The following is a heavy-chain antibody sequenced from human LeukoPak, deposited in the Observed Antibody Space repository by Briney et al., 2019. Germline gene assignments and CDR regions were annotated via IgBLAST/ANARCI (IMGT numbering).Heavy chain of an antibody. CDR2: IIPILGIA. D-gene: IGHD2-8*01. Sequence: SVKVSCKASGGTFSSYAISWVRQAPGQGLEWMGRIIPILGIANYAQKFQGRVTITADKSTSTAYMELSSLRSEDTAVYYCARVGDCTNGVCQYYFDYWGQGTLVTVSS. CDR3: ARVGDCTNGVCQYYFDY. V-gene: IGHV1-69*04. CDR1: GGTFSSYA. J-gene: IGHJ4*02.